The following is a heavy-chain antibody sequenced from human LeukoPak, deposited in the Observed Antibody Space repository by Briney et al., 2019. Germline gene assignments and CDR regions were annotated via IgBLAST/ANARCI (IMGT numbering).Heavy chain of an antibody. V-gene: IGHV3-74*01. CDR3: ARVRSGSSAGNYGMDV. CDR1: XXXXXNXX. J-gene: IGHJ6*02. D-gene: IGHD1-26*01. Sequence: LXXSCAASXXXXXNXXMHWXRXAXGKGLXXVXXXNSDGSSTTYADSAKGRFTISRDNAKNTLYVQMNSLRAEDTAVYYCARVRSGSSAGNYGMDVWGQGTTVTVSS. CDR2: XNSDGSST.